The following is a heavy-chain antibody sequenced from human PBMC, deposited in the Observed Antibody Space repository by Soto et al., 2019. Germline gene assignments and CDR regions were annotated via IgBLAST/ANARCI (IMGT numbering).Heavy chain of an antibody. Sequence: GGSLRLSCAASGFTFSSYGMHWVRQAPGKGLEWVAVISYDGRNKNYADSVKGRFTISRDNSKNTLYLQMNSLTTEDTAVYSCAKPGIAARYYYGMDVWGQGTSVTVSS. J-gene: IGHJ6*02. CDR3: AKPGIAARYYYGMDV. CDR1: GFTFSSYG. D-gene: IGHD6-6*01. CDR2: ISYDGRNK. V-gene: IGHV3-30*18.